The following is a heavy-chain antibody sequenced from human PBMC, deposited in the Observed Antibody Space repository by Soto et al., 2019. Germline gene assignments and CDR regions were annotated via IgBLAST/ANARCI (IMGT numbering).Heavy chain of an antibody. CDR3: ARDRYYGSGVYYGMDV. D-gene: IGHD3-10*01. CDR2: ISYDGSNK. J-gene: IGHJ6*02. Sequence: QVQLVESGGGVVQPGRSLRLSCAASGFTFSSYAMHWVRQAPGKGLEWVAVISYDGSNKYYADSVKGRFTISRDNSKNTLYLQMNSLRAEDTAVYYCARDRYYGSGVYYGMDVWGQGTTVTVSS. V-gene: IGHV3-30-3*01. CDR1: GFTFSSYA.